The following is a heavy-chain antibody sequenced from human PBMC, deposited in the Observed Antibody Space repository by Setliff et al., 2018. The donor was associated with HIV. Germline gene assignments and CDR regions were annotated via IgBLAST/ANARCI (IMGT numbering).Heavy chain of an antibody. D-gene: IGHD3-22*01. J-gene: IGHJ4*02. V-gene: IGHV1-18*03. Sequence: ASVKVSCKTSGYTFSRYGFSWVRQAPGQGLEWMGWISAYNLNTNYAQKFQGRVTMTTDTSASTGYMELRSLRSDDMAVYYCARAYYHDSSGYQGFDYWGQGTLVTVSS. CDR1: GYTFSRYG. CDR3: ARAYYHDSSGYQGFDY. CDR2: ISAYNLNT.